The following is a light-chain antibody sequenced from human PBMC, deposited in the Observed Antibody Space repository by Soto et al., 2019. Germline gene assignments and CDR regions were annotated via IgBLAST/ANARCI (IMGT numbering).Light chain of an antibody. CDR3: DSYTSGSSYV. CDR1: NSDVGGYNY. J-gene: IGLJ1*01. Sequence: QSALTQPASVSGSPGQSITISCTGTNSDVGGYNYVSWYQQHPGKAPKLMIYDVSYRPSGVSDRFSGSKSGNTASLTISGLQSEDEADYYCDSYTSGSSYVFGTGTKLTVL. V-gene: IGLV2-14*01. CDR2: DVS.